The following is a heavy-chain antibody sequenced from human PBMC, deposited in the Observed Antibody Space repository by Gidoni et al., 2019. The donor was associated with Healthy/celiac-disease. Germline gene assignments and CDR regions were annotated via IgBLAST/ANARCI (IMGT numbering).Heavy chain of an antibody. CDR3: AREEADSLDY. J-gene: IGHJ4*02. Sequence: EVQLVESGGGLVQPGGSLRLSCAASGFTFSSSEMNWVRQAPGKGLEWVSYIDSSGDAIYYADSVKGRFTISRDNAKNSLYLQMNSLRAEDTAVYYCAREEADSLDYWGQGTLVSVSS. CDR2: IDSSGDAI. D-gene: IGHD2-15*01. CDR1: GFTFSSSE. V-gene: IGHV3-48*03.